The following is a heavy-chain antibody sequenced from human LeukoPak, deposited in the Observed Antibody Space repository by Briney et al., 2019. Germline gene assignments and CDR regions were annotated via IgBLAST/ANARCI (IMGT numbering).Heavy chain of an antibody. J-gene: IGHJ4*02. Sequence: GGSLRLSCAASGFTFSSYSMNWVRQAPGKGLEWVSSISSSSSYIYYADSVKGRFTISRDNAKNSLYLQVNSLRAEDTAVYYCARSYSSGWQFFDYWSQGTLVTVSS. CDR2: ISSSSSYI. D-gene: IGHD6-19*01. CDR3: ARSYSSGWQFFDY. V-gene: IGHV3-21*01. CDR1: GFTFSSYS.